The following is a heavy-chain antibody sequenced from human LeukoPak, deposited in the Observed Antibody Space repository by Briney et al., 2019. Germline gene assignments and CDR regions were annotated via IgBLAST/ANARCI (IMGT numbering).Heavy chain of an antibody. CDR1: GYSFTSYW. CDR2: IYPGDSDT. Sequence: GESLKISCKGSGYSFTSYWIGWVRQMPGKGLEWMGIIYPGDSDTRYSPSFQGQVTISADKSISTAYLQWSSLKASDTAMYYCARSSGSVSGWRYVAFDIWGQGTMVTVSS. D-gene: IGHD6-19*01. CDR3: ARSSGSVSGWRYVAFDI. J-gene: IGHJ3*02. V-gene: IGHV5-51*01.